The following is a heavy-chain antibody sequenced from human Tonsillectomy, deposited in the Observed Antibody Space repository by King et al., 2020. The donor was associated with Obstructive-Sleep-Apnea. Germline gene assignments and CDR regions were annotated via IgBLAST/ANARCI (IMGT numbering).Heavy chain of an antibody. V-gene: IGHV4-39*01. Sequence: LQLQESGPGLVKPSETLSLTCTVSGDSLSSSSYYWGWIRQPPGKGLEWIGGIYYRGSTYYNPSLMSRVTISVDTSKNQFSLKLGPVTAADTAVYYCATHTTAWRPVDSWGQGTLVTVSS. D-gene: IGHD1-14*01. J-gene: IGHJ4*02. CDR2: IYYRGST. CDR3: ATHTTAWRPVDS. CDR1: GDSLSSSSYY.